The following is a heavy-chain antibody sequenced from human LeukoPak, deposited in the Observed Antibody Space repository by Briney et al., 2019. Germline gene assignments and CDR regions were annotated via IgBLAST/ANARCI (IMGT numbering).Heavy chain of an antibody. CDR1: GDSISNSNYY. CDR2: IYYSGST. J-gene: IGHJ6*03. CDR3: ARIRPDGDYYYYMDV. Sequence: PSETLSLTCAVSGDSISNSNYYWGWIRQPPGKGLEWSGSIYYSGSTYYNPSLKSRVTISVDTSKNQFSLKLSSVTAADTAVYYCARIRPDGDYYYYMDVWGKGTTVTVSS. D-gene: IGHD1-14*01. V-gene: IGHV4-39*01.